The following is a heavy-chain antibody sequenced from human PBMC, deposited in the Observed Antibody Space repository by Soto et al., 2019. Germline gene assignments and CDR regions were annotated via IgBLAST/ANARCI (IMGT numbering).Heavy chain of an antibody. CDR3: ASDTFSSSWPLFSL. CDR2: IIPIFGTA. CDR1: GGTSSSYA. J-gene: IGHJ4*02. Sequence: ASVKVSCKASGGTSSSYAISWVRQAPGQGLEWMGGIIPIFGTANYAQKFQGRVTITADESTSTAYMELSSLRSEDTAVYYCASDTFSSSWPLFSLWGQGTLVTVSS. V-gene: IGHV1-69*13. D-gene: IGHD6-13*01.